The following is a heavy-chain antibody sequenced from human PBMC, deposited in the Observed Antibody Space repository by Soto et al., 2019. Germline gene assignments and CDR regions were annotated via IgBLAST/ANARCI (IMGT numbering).Heavy chain of an antibody. CDR2: IYYSGST. CDR1: GGSISSYD. V-gene: IGHV4-59*01. D-gene: IGHD3-3*01. J-gene: IGHJ5*02. CDR3: ARGVRFLEWLSIWYWFDP. Sequence: SETLSLTCTVSGGSISSYDWSWIRQPPGKGLEWIGYIYYSGSTNYNPSLKSRVTISVDTSKNQFSLKLSSVTAADTAVYYCARGVRFLEWLSIWYWFDPWGQGTLVTVSS.